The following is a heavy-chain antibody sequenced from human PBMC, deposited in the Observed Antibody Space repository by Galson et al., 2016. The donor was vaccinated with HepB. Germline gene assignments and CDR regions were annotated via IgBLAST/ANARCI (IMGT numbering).Heavy chain of an antibody. V-gene: IGHV3-7*01. Sequence: SLRLSCAASGFTFNDSWMTWVRQAPGKGLEWVANLSPDGTDKRYAGSVKGRFTISRDNPNNSVFLQMSSLRAEDTALYYCARVDYTDEGINVWGQGTTVTVSS. D-gene: IGHD4-11*01. CDR3: ARVDYTDEGINV. CDR2: LSPDGTDK. CDR1: GFTFNDSW. J-gene: IGHJ6*02.